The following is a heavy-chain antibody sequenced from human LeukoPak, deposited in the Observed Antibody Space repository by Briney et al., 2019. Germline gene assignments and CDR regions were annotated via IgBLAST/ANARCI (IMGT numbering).Heavy chain of an antibody. CDR1: GGSIRSYY. Sequence: SETLSLTCTVSGGSIRSYYWSWIRQPPGMGLEWIGYIYYDGSTNYNPSLKSRVTMSVDTSKNQFSLKLSSVTAADTAVYFCTRHTPVRLSSGYYFGMDVWGQGTTVTVSS. CDR3: TRHTPVRLSSGYYFGMDV. J-gene: IGHJ6*02. CDR2: IYYDGST. V-gene: IGHV4-59*08.